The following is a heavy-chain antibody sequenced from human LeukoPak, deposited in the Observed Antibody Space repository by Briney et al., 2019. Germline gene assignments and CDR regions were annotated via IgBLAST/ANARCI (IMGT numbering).Heavy chain of an antibody. CDR2: INHSGST. J-gene: IGHJ6*03. Sequence: PSETLSLTCAVYGGSFSGYYWSWIRQPPGKGLEWIGEINHSGSTNYNPSLKSRVTISVDTPKNQFSLKLSSVTAADTAVYYCARGTQWLVERYYYYYYMDVWGKGTTVTVSS. CDR1: GGSFSGYY. D-gene: IGHD6-19*01. CDR3: ARGTQWLVERYYYYYYMDV. V-gene: IGHV4-34*01.